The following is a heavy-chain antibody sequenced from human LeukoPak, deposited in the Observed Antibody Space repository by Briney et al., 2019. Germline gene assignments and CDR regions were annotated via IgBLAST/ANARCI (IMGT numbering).Heavy chain of an antibody. CDR3: ARVRWGWQWLVPPSPQFDP. D-gene: IGHD6-19*01. CDR2: IYYSGST. Sequence: PSETLSLTCTVSGGSISNYYWSWIRQPPGKGLEWIGFIYYSGSTNYNPSLKSRVTISVDTSKNQFSLKLSSVTAADTAVYYCARVRWGWQWLVPPSPQFDPWGQGTLVTVSS. V-gene: IGHV4-59*12. J-gene: IGHJ5*02. CDR1: GGSISNYY.